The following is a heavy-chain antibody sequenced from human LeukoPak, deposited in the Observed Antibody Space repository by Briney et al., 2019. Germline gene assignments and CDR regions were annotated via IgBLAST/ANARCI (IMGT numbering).Heavy chain of an antibody. CDR3: ARDYKGNYYYYMDV. D-gene: IGHD5-24*01. CDR1: GFTFSDYY. J-gene: IGHJ6*03. CDR2: ISSSGSTI. V-gene: IGHV3-11*01. Sequence: PGGSLRLSCAASGFTFSDYYMSWIRQAPGKGLEWVSYISSSGSTIYYADSVKGRFTISRDNAKNSLYLQMNSLRAEDTAVYYCARDYKGNYYYYMDVWGKGTTVTVSS.